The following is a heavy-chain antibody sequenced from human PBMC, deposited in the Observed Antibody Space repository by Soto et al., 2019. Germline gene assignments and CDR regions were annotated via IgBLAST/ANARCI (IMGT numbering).Heavy chain of an antibody. J-gene: IGHJ6*02. CDR2: ISYDGSNK. CDR3: ARGYYDFWSGYFVSYYYGMDV. D-gene: IGHD3-3*01. CDR1: GFTFSSYA. V-gene: IGHV3-30-3*01. Sequence: QVQLVESGGGVVQPGRSLRLSCAASGFTFSSYAMHWVRQAPGKGLEWVAVISYDGSNKYYADSVKGRFTISRDNSKNTLYLQMNSLRAEDTAVYYCARGYYDFWSGYFVSYYYGMDVWGQGTTVTVSS.